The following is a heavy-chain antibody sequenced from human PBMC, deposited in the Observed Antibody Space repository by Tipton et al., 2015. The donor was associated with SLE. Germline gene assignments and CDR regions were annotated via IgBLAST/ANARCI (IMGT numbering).Heavy chain of an antibody. CDR2: IYYSGST. J-gene: IGHJ3*02. D-gene: IGHD6-19*01. Sequence: TLSLTCTVSGGSISSGGYYWGWIRQPPGKGLEWIGRIYYSGSTYYNPSLKSRVTISVDTSKNQFSLKLSSVTAADTAVYYCARPYPPGIAVAGNAFDIWGQGTMVTVSS. CDR1: GGSISSGGYY. CDR3: ARPYPPGIAVAGNAFDI. V-gene: IGHV4-39*07.